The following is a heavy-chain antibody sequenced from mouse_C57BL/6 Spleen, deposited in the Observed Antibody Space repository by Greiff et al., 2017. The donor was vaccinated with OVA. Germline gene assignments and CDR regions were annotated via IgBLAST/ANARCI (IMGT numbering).Heavy chain of an antibody. CDR3: ARTLLLLDY. D-gene: IGHD1-1*01. CDR2: IYPGDGDT. J-gene: IGHJ2*01. CDR1: GYAFSSSW. Sequence: VQLQQSGPELVKPGASVKISCKASGYAFSSSWMNWVKQRPGKGLEWIGRIYPGDGDTNYNGKFKGKATLTADKSSSTAYRQLSSLTSEDSAVYFCARTLLLLDYWGQGTTLTVSS. V-gene: IGHV1-82*01.